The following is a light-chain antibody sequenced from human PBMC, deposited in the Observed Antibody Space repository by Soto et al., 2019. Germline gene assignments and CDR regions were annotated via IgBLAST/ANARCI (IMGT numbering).Light chain of an antibody. CDR3: QQFKNYPIT. Sequence: DIVMTQSPSSLSASFGDRVTFACRASEDISSYLVWYQQKPGAAPKLLIYAASALHSGVPSRFSGSGSGTDFTLTISSLHPEDFAVYFCQQFKNYPITFGQGTRLEI. CDR1: EDISSY. V-gene: IGKV1-9*01. J-gene: IGKJ5*01. CDR2: AAS.